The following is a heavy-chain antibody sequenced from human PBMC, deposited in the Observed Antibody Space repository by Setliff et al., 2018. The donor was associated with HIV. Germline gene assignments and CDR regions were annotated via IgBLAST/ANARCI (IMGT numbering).Heavy chain of an antibody. CDR2: INAGNGDT. D-gene: IGHD3-3*01. J-gene: IGHJ4*02. Sequence: ASVKVSCKASGYAFTSYAVHWVRQAPGQRLEWMGWINAGNGDTRYSQQFQDRVTITRDTSASTAYMELSSLRSEDTAVYYCARDHGNGRAYNFWSGYYSLDYWGQGTLVTVSS. CDR3: ARDHGNGRAYNFWSGYYSLDY. CDR1: GYAFTSYA. V-gene: IGHV1-3*01.